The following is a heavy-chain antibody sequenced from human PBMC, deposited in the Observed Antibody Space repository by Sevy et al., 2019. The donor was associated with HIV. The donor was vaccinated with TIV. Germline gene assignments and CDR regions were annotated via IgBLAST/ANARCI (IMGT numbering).Heavy chain of an antibody. V-gene: IGHV3-20*01. CDR1: GFTFDDYG. CDR3: ARVSDSSSPSYYYYYMDV. J-gene: IGHJ6*03. D-gene: IGHD6-6*01. CDR2: INWNGGST. Sequence: GGSLRLSCAASGFTFDDYGMSWVRQAPGKGLEWVSGINWNGGSTGYADSVKGRFTISRDNAKNSLYLQMNSLRAEDTALYHCARVSDSSSPSYYYYYMDVWGKGTTVTVSS.